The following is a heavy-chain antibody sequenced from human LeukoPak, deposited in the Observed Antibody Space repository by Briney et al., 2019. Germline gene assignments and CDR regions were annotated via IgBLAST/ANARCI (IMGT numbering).Heavy chain of an antibody. Sequence: PSETLSLTCIVSGGSISIYYWNWIRQPPGKGLEWVGYIYNSGSTDYNPSLKRRVTISADTSKNQFSLKLTSVTAADTAVYYCARDRELGSWGQGILVTVSS. CDR1: GGSISIYY. CDR3: ARDRELGS. V-gene: IGHV4-59*01. D-gene: IGHD3-16*01. CDR2: IYNSGST. J-gene: IGHJ5*02.